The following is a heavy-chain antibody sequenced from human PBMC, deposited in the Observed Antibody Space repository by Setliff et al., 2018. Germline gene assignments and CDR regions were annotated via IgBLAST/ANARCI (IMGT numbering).Heavy chain of an antibody. J-gene: IGHJ6*02. CDR3: AREGRVLQFLEWLGNYYYYGMDV. CDR2: IKQDGSEK. V-gene: IGHV3-7*01. D-gene: IGHD3-3*01. CDR1: GFTFSSYW. Sequence: GESLKLSCAASGFTFSSYWMSWVRQAPGKGLEWVANIKQDGSEKYYVDSVKGRFTISRDNAKNSLYLQMNSLRAEDTAVYYCAREGRVLQFLEWLGNYYYYGMDVWGQGTTVTVSS.